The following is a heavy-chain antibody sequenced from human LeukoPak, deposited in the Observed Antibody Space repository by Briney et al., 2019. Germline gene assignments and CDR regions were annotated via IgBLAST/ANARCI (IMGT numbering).Heavy chain of an antibody. Sequence: SLRLSCAASGFTFDNNAMHWVRQAPGKGLEWVSGISWNSGSIGYADSVKGRFTISRDNSKNTLYLQMNSLRAEDTAVYYCARGIAAAGSDIWGQGTMVTVSS. D-gene: IGHD6-13*01. V-gene: IGHV3-9*01. J-gene: IGHJ3*02. CDR2: ISWNSGSI. CDR1: GFTFDNNA. CDR3: ARGIAAAGSDI.